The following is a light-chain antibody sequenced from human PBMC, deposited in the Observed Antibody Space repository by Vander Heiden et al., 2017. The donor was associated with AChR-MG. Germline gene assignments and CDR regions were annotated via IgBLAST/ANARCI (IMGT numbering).Light chain of an antibody. CDR1: FSTVSKTGH. V-gene: IGLV1-40*01. J-gene: IGLJ2*01. CDR2: GDH. CDR3: QAYSVRSVLI. Sequence: QSALTQPPSVSGAPGQPGPSSCTWSFSTVSKTGHGHWYQQHPGKAPTLLIYGDHCRPSAVPDRFSGSKSGTSASLVITGVRPEDEAVYYCQAYSVRSVLIFGGGTKLTVL.